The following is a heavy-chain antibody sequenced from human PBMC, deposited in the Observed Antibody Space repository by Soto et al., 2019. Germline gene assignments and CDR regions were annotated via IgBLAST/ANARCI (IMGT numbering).Heavy chain of an antibody. V-gene: IGHV1-8*01. CDR2: MNPNSGNT. Sequence: QVQLVQSGAEVKKPGASVKVSCKASGDTFTNYDIKWVRQATGQGLEWMGWMNPNSGNTGYAQKLXGRVTMTSNTSISTAYMELSSLRSEDTAVYYCARGRNGMDVWGQGTTVTVSS. J-gene: IGHJ6*02. CDR3: ARGRNGMDV. CDR1: GDTFTNYD.